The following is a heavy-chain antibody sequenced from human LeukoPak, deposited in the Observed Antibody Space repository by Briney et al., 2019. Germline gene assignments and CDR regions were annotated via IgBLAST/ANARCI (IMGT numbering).Heavy chain of an antibody. Sequence: GESLRLSCAASGFTVSSNYMSWVRQAPGKGLEWVSVIYSGGSTYYADSVKGRFTISRDNSKNTLYLQMNSLRAEDTAVYYCASAEPYSSSHDAFDIWGQGTMVTVSS. CDR2: IYSGGST. J-gene: IGHJ3*02. V-gene: IGHV3-66*02. D-gene: IGHD6-13*01. CDR1: GFTVSSNY. CDR3: ASAEPYSSSHDAFDI.